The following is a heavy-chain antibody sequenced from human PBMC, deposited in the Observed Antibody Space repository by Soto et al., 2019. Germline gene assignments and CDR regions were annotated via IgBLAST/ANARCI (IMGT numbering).Heavy chain of an antibody. D-gene: IGHD4-4*01. J-gene: IGHJ4*02. Sequence: PGGSLRLSCAASGFTFSDYYMSWIRQAPGKGPEWVSYISSSSSYTNYADSVKGRFTISRDNAKNSLYLQMNSLRAEDTAVYYCARGVYSNYCFDYWGQGTLVTVSS. CDR3: ARGVYSNYCFDY. V-gene: IGHV3-11*06. CDR2: ISSSSSYT. CDR1: GFTFSDYY.